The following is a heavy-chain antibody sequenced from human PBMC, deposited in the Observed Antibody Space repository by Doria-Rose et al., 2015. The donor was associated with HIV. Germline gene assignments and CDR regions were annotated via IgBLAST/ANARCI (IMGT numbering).Heavy chain of an antibody. J-gene: IGHJ5*02. D-gene: IGHD6-25*01. CDR1: G. CDR2: IYWDGDK. CDR3: AHRPLYSSGFEFDP. Sequence: GVGWIRQSPGKAPEWLALIYWDGDKRYSPSLRSRPTITKDTPKNQVVLTMTNMDPVDTATYFCAHRPLYSSGFEFDPWGQGIPVTVSS. V-gene: IGHV2-5*02.